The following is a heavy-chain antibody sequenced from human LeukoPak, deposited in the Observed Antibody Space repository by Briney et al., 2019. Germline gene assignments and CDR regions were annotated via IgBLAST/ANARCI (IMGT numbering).Heavy chain of an antibody. Sequence: GSVKVSCKASGYTFTGYYMHWVRQAPGKGLEWMGGFDPEDGETIYAQKFQGRVTMTEDTSTDTAYMELSSLRSEDTAVYYCATEYCSSTSCYYGMDVWGQGTTVTVSS. CDR2: FDPEDGET. J-gene: IGHJ6*02. CDR3: ATEYCSSTSCYYGMDV. V-gene: IGHV1-24*01. CDR1: GYTFTGYY. D-gene: IGHD2-2*01.